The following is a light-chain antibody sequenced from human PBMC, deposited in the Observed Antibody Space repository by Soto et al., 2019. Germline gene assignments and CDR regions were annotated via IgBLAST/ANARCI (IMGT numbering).Light chain of an antibody. CDR1: NSNLGAGYD. V-gene: IGLV1-40*01. J-gene: IGLJ1*01. CDR2: GNK. CDR3: QSYDNSLSGPSYV. Sequence: QSVLTQPRSVSGAPGQRVTISCTGSNSNLGAGYDVHWYQQHPGTAPKFLIYGNKNRPSGVPDRFSGSKSGTSASLAITGLQAEDEADYYCQSYDNSLSGPSYVFGTGTKVTVL.